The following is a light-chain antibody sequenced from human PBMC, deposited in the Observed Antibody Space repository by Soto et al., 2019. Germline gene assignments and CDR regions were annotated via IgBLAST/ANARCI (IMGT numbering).Light chain of an antibody. J-gene: IGKJ2*01. Sequence: EIVLTQSPGTLSLSPGESATVSCRASQDVSGTYLIWLQQKPGQAPRLLIYGASSRATGIPDRFTGSGSVRDFTLSINRVEPEDSAVYYCQQHGLLPYTFGQGTRLEI. CDR1: QDVSGTY. V-gene: IGKV3-20*01. CDR2: GAS. CDR3: QQHGLLPYT.